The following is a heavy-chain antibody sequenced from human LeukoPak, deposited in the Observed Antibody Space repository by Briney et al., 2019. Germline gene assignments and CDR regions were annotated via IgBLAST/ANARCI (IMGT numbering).Heavy chain of an antibody. CDR1: GFTISSNH. J-gene: IGHJ5*02. CDR3: ATRTS. D-gene: IGHD1-1*01. Sequence: GGSLRLSCAASGFTISSNHMTWVRQAPGKGLEWVSIIYTNGNTNYADSVKGRFTISRDNSKNTLFLQMNSLRAEDTAVYYCATRTSWGQGTLLTVSS. V-gene: IGHV3-53*01. CDR2: IYTNGNT.